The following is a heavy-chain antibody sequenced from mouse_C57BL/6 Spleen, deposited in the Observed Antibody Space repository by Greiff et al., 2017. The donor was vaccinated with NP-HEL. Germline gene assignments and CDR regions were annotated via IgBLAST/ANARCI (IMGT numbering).Heavy chain of an antibody. CDR1: GYTFTSYW. D-gene: IGHD2-4*01. V-gene: IGHV1-64*01. CDR2: IYPNSGST. CDR3: ARQRYDDDRYYAMDY. Sequence: QVQLKQPGAELVKPGASVKLSCKASGYTFTSYWMHWVKQRPGQGLEWIGMIYPNSGSTNYNEKFKSKATLTVDKSSSTAYMQLSSLTSEDYAVYYCARQRYDDDRYYAMDYWGQGTSVTVSS. J-gene: IGHJ4*01.